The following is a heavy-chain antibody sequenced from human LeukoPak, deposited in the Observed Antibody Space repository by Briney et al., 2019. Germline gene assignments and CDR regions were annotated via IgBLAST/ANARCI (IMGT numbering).Heavy chain of an antibody. V-gene: IGHV4-61*02. CDR2: IYTSGST. CDR3: ARGPYHVVVVAATPEYFQH. Sequence: SETLSLTCTVSGGSISSGSYYWSWIRQPAWKGLEWIGRIYTSGSTNYNPSLKSRVTISVDTSKNQFSLKLSSVTAADTAVYYCARGPYHVVVVAATPEYFQHWGQGTLVTVSS. J-gene: IGHJ1*01. CDR1: GGSISSGSYY. D-gene: IGHD2-15*01.